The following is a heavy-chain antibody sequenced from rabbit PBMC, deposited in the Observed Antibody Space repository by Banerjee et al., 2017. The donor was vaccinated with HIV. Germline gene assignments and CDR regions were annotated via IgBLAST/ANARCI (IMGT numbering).Heavy chain of an antibody. D-gene: IGHD6-1*01. CDR3: AGDLGVIVYRFSL. J-gene: IGHJ4*01. CDR1: GFSFSSGYD. CDR2: IYAGSTGTT. V-gene: IGHV1S40*01. Sequence: QSLEESGGDLVKPGASLTLTCTASGFSFSSGYDMCWVRQAPGKGLEWIACIYAGSTGTTYYANWAKGRFTISKTSSTTVTLQMASLTAADTARYFCAGDLGVIVYRFSLWGPGTLVTVS.